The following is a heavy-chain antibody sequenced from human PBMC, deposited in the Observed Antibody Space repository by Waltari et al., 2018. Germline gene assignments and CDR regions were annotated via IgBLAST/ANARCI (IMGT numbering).Heavy chain of an antibody. Sequence: QVQLVQSGAEVKKPGASVKVSCKASGYTFTSYGSNWVRQAPGQGLEWMGWISAYNGYTNYAQKVQGRVTMTTDTSTSTAYMELRSLRSDDTAVYYCARVGDDFWSGYFDYWGQGTLVTVSS. J-gene: IGHJ4*02. CDR1: GYTFTSYG. D-gene: IGHD3-3*01. V-gene: IGHV1-18*04. CDR2: ISAYNGYT. CDR3: ARVGDDFWSGYFDY.